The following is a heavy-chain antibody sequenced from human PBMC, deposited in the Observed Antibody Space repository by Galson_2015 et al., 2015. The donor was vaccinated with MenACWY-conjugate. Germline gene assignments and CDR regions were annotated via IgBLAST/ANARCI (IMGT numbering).Heavy chain of an antibody. CDR3: ARDFTIFGVAPAYGMDV. V-gene: IGHV4-59*01. CDR1: GGSISSYY. Sequence: SETPSLTCTVSGGSISSYYWSWIRQPPGKGLEWIGYIYYSGSTNYNPSLKSRVTISVDTSKNQFSLKLSSVTAADTAVYYCARDFTIFGVAPAYGMDVWGQGTTVTVSS. CDR2: IYYSGST. D-gene: IGHD3-3*01. J-gene: IGHJ6*02.